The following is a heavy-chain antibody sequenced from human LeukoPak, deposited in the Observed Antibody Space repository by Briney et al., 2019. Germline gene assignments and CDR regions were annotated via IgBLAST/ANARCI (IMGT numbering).Heavy chain of an antibody. J-gene: IGHJ4*02. CDR2: IYYSGST. V-gene: IGHV4-39*01. CDR1: GGSISSSSYY. CDR3: ASTTLCYYDSSSYYAGFDY. D-gene: IGHD3-22*01. Sequence: SETLSLTCTVSGGSISSSSYYWGWIRQPPGKGLEWIGSIYYSGSTYYNPSLKSRVTISVDTSKNQFSLKLSSVTAADTALYYCASTTLCYYDSSSYYAGFDYWGQGTLVTVSS.